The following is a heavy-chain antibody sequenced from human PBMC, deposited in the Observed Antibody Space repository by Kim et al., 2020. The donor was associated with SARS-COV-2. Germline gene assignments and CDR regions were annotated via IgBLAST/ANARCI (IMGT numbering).Heavy chain of an antibody. CDR2: FDPEDGET. V-gene: IGHV1-24*01. CDR1: GLTLFDLA. J-gene: IGHJ4*02. CDR3: AAGKAGHVLSYNYGRDLDY. Sequence: ASVKVSCKVSGLTLFDLAVQWVRQSPEKGLEWMGGFDPEDGETTYSHKFQDRVTMTVDTSTDTAYMDLRRLRSDDTAVYYCAAGKAGHVLSYNYGRDLDYGGQGTLVAVSS. D-gene: IGHD2-21*02.